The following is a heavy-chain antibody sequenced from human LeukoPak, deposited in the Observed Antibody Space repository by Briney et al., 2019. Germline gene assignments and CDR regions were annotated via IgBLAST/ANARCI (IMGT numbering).Heavy chain of an antibody. Sequence: GGSLRLFCAASGFTFSSYAMRWVRQAPGKGLEWVSAISGSGGSTYYADSVKGRFTISRDNSKNTLYLQMNSLRAEDTAVYYCAKDFGILTGFYYFDYWGQGTLVTVSS. J-gene: IGHJ4*02. D-gene: IGHD3-9*01. CDR2: ISGSGGST. V-gene: IGHV3-23*01. CDR3: AKDFGILTGFYYFDY. CDR1: GFTFSSYA.